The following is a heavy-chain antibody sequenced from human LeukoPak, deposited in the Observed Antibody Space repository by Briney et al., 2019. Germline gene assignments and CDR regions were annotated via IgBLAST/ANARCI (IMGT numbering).Heavy chain of an antibody. CDR3: AKDYTAMVRGPDY. D-gene: IGHD5-18*01. CDR2: ISWNSGSI. CDR1: GFTFDDYA. V-gene: IGHV3-9*01. J-gene: IGHJ4*02. Sequence: PGWSLRLSCAASGFTFDDYAMHWVRQAPGKGLEWVSGISWNSGSIGYADSVKGRFTISRDNAKNSLYLQMNSLRAEDTALYYCAKDYTAMVRGPDYWGQGTLVTVSS.